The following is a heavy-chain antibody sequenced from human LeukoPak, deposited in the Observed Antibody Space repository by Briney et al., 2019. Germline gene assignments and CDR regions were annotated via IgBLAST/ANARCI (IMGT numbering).Heavy chain of an antibody. CDR2: IYYSGST. V-gene: IGHV4-39*01. CDR3: ARQAPLYAKSITMVRGAPGS. J-gene: IGHJ5*02. D-gene: IGHD3-10*01. Sequence: SETLSLTCTVSGGSISSSSYYWGRIRQPPGKGLEWIGSIYYSGSTYYNPSLKSRVTISVDTSKNQFSLKLSSVTAADTAVYYCARQAPLYAKSITMVRGAPGSWGQGTLVTVSS. CDR1: GGSISSSSYY.